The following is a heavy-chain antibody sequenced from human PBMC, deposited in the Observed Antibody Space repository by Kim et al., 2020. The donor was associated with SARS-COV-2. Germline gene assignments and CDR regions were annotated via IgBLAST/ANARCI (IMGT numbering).Heavy chain of an antibody. CDR2: IYYSGGT. V-gene: IGHV4-59*08. Sequence: SETLSLTCTVSGGSISSYYWSWIRQPPGKGLEWIGYIYYSGGTNYNPSLKSRVTISVDTSKNQFSLKLSSVTAADTAVYYCARGGSSSWYDYYYMDVWG. D-gene: IGHD6-13*01. J-gene: IGHJ6*03. CDR1: GGSISSYY. CDR3: ARGGSSSWYDYYYMDV.